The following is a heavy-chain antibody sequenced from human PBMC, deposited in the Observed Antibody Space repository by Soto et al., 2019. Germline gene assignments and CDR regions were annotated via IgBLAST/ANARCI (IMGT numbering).Heavy chain of an antibody. CDR2: ISWSSGST. CDR3: AKDIGGTTVTTYAFDI. V-gene: IGHV3-9*01. Sequence: SLRLSCAACAFTFDNYGMSLVRLASGKGLEWVSSISWSSGSTGYAASVKGRFTISRDNAKNSLYLQMNSLRAEDTALYYCAKDIGGTTVTTYAFDIWGQGTMVTVSS. CDR1: AFTFDNYG. D-gene: IGHD4-17*01. J-gene: IGHJ3*02.